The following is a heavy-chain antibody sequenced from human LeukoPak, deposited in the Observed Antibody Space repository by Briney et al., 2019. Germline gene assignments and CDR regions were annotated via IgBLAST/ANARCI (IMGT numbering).Heavy chain of an antibody. D-gene: IGHD3-3*01. CDR3: AKGFWSGYYYCFDY. CDR1: GFTFSSYS. Sequence: GGSLRLSCAASGFTFSSYSMRWVRHAPGKGLECVSGISGNGDTTDYADSGKGRFTISRDTSKNTLYLQMNSLRGEDTALYYCAKGFWSGYYYCFDYWDQGTLVTVSS. CDR2: ISGNGDTT. V-gene: IGHV3-23*01. J-gene: IGHJ4*02.